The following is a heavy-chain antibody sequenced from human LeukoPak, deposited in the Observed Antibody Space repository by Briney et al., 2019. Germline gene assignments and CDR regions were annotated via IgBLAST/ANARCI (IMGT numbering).Heavy chain of an antibody. Sequence: GGSLRPSCAASGFTFSSYAMSWVRQAPGKGLEWVSAISGSGGSTYYADSVKGRFTISRDNSKNTLYLQMNSLRAEDTAVYYCAKAHSRGYSYVHAYFDYWGQGTLVTVSS. CDR3: AKAHSRGYSYVHAYFDY. J-gene: IGHJ4*02. CDR1: GFTFSSYA. V-gene: IGHV3-23*01. CDR2: ISGSGGST. D-gene: IGHD5-18*01.